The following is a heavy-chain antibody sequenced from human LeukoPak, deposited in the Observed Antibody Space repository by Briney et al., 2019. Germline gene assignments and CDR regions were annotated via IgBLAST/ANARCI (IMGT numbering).Heavy chain of an antibody. D-gene: IGHD3-10*01. CDR1: GGSITSSSNY. CDR3: ARAEGSGSGAYTLDY. CDR2: ISYSGTT. J-gene: IGHJ4*02. V-gene: IGHV4-39*07. Sequence: SESLSLTCTVSGGSITSSSNYWDWVRQPPGKGLEWIGSISYSGTTHYNPSLNNRVTISLDTSKSQFSLHLNSVTAADTAVYYCARAEGSGSGAYTLDYWGQGILVTVSS.